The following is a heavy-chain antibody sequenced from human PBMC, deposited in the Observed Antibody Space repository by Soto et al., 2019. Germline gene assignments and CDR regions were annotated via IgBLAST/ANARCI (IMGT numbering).Heavy chain of an antibody. V-gene: IGHV3-23*01. CDR2: ISGRGGSS. CDR3: AKGRQNFDFWCLDY. J-gene: IGHJ4*02. D-gene: IGHD3-3*01. CDR1: GFIFSNYA. Sequence: EVQLLESGGDLVQPGGSLRLSCAASGFIFSNYAMNWVRQAPGKGLEWVAAISGRGGSSYYADSVRGRFTISRDNAEEELCLEMNSLTAEDTALFYCAKGRQNFDFWCLDYCGQGPLVTVAS.